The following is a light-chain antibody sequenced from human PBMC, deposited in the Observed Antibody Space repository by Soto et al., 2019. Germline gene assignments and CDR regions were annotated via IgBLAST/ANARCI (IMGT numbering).Light chain of an antibody. CDR2: AAS. Sequence: DIPMTQSPSSVSASVGDRVTITCRASQSISSYLNWYQQKPGKAPKLLIYAASSLQSGVPSRFSGSGSGTDFTLTISSLQPEDFATYSCQQSHSTPRTFGQGTKVDIK. CDR3: QQSHSTPRT. CDR1: QSISSY. J-gene: IGKJ1*01. V-gene: IGKV1-39*01.